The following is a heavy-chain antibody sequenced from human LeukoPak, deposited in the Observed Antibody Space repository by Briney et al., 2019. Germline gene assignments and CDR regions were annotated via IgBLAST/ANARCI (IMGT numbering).Heavy chain of an antibody. J-gene: IGHJ3*02. CDR2: ISSSSSYI. CDR3: ARDRESGWDAFDI. CDR1: GFTFSSYS. Sequence: GGSLRLSCAASGFTFSSYSMNWVRQAPGKGLEWVSSISSSSSYIYYADSVKGRFTISRDNAKNSLYLQMNSLRAVDTAVYYCARDRESGWDAFDIWGQGTMVTVSS. D-gene: IGHD6-19*01. V-gene: IGHV3-21*01.